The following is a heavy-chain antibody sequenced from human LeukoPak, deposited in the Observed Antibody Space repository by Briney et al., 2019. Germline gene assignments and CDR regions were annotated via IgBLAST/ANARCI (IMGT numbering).Heavy chain of an antibody. CDR2: ISGSSNDI. V-gene: IGHV3-21*01. CDR1: GFTFSSYS. Sequence: GGSLRLSCAASGFTFSSYSMNWVRQAPGKGLVWVSSISGSSNDIYYADSVEGRFTISRDNAKNSLYLQMISLRAEDTAVYYCAKDRRNGYSSRWGQGTLVTVSS. J-gene: IGHJ4*02. CDR3: AKDRRNGYSSR. D-gene: IGHD6-13*01.